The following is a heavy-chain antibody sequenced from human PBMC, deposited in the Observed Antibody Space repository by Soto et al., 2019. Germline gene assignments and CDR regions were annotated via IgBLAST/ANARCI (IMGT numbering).Heavy chain of an antibody. CDR1: GYSFDSYA. CDR2: IGSGDT. V-gene: IGHV1-18*01. Sequence: QVQLVQSGATQEKPGASVQVSCEAFGYSFDSYAYSWVRQAPGQGLEWMGRIGSGDTNYAQKLQGRVTMTTDTSTNTTYMEPRGLRFDDTALYYCARVNDPYGFDLWGQGTMVTVSS. J-gene: IGHJ3*01. CDR3: ARVNDPYGFDL.